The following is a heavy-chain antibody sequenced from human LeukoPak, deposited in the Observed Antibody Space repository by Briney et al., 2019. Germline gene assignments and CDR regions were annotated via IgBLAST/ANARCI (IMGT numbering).Heavy chain of an antibody. D-gene: IGHD2-2*01. J-gene: IGHJ4*02. Sequence: ASVKVSCKASGGTFSSYVISWVRQAPGQGLEWMGRIIPILGIANYAQKFQGRVTITADKSTSTAYMELSSLRSEDTAVYYCAREHLERDYALSYWGQGTLVTVSS. V-gene: IGHV1-69*04. CDR3: AREHLERDYALSY. CDR2: IIPILGIA. CDR1: GGTFSSYV.